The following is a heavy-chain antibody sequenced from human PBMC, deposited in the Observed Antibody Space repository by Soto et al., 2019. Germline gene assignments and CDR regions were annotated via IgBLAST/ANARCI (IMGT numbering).Heavy chain of an antibody. D-gene: IGHD4-17*01. Sequence: QVPLVESGGGVVQPGRSLRLSCAASGFTFSSYGMHWVRQAPGKGLEWVAVIWYDGSNKYYADSVKGRFTISRDNSKNTLYLQMNSLRAEDTAVYYCARGADYGGNPTYFDYWGQGTLVTVSS. CDR2: IWYDGSNK. J-gene: IGHJ4*02. CDR1: GFTFSSYG. CDR3: ARGADYGGNPTYFDY. V-gene: IGHV3-33*01.